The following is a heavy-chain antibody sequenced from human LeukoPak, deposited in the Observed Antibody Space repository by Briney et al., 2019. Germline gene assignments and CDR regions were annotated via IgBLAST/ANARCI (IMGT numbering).Heavy chain of an antibody. CDR1: GFTFSSYE. Sequence: AGGSLRLSCAASGFTFSSYEMNWVRQAPGKGLEWVSYISISGSTIHYADSVKGRFTISRNNAKNALYLQMNSLRAEDMAVYHCARDRPRVGLDYWGQGTLVTVSS. CDR2: ISISGSTI. J-gene: IGHJ4*02. V-gene: IGHV3-48*03. CDR3: ARDRPRVGLDY. D-gene: IGHD2-2*01.